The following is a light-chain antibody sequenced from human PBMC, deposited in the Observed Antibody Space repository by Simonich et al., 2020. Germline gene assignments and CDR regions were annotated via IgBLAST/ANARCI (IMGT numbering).Light chain of an antibody. CDR2: KVS. J-gene: IGKJ4*01. CDR3: MQGIHLPLT. V-gene: IGKV2-29*02. Sequence: DIVMTQPPLSLSVTPGQPASISCKSSQSLLHSDGTTYLYWYLQKPGQSPQLLIYKVSSRFSGVPDRFRGSGSGTDFTLKISRVEAEDVGVYYCMQGIHLPLTFGGGTKVEIK. CDR1: QSLLHSDGTTY.